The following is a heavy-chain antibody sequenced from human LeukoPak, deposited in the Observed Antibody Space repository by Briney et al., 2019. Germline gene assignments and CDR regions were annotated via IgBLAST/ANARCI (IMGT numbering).Heavy chain of an antibody. J-gene: IGHJ4*02. Sequence: GGSLTLSCAASGITFRGYAMSWVRQAPGKGLEWVSAISDSGDSTYYADPVKGRFTISRDNSKNTLYMRMNSLGVEDTAVHYCAKPWYRSSSLSGYWGQGTLVTVSS. CDR3: AKPWYRSSSLSGY. CDR2: ISDSGDST. CDR1: GITFRGYA. V-gene: IGHV3-23*01. D-gene: IGHD6-6*01.